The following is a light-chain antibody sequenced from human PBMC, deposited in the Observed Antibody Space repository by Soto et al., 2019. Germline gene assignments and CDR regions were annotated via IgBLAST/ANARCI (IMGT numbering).Light chain of an antibody. CDR3: SSYTSSSTLYV. J-gene: IGLJ1*01. CDR2: EVS. Sequence: QSALTQPASVSGSPGQSITISCTGTSSDVANYNYVSWYQHHPGKAPKLMIYEVSNRPSGVSNRFSGSKSGNTASLTISGLQAEDEGDYYCSSYTSSSTLYVFGSGTKLTVL. V-gene: IGLV2-14*01. CDR1: SSDVANYNY.